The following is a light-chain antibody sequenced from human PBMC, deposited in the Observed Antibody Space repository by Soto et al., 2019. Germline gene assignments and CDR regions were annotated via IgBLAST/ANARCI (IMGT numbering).Light chain of an antibody. V-gene: IGKV3-15*01. CDR1: QSVYSN. J-gene: IGKJ4*01. CDR3: QQYDNWPLT. Sequence: EIVMTQSPATLSVSPGERVTLSCRASQSVYSNLAWYQQKPGQAPRFLIYGASTRATGIPARFSGSGSGTEFTLTISSLQSEDFAVYYCQQYDNWPLTFGGGTKVDIK. CDR2: GAS.